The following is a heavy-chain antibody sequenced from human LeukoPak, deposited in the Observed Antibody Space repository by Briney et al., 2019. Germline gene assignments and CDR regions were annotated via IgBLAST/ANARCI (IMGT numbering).Heavy chain of an antibody. V-gene: IGHV1-2*02. J-gene: IGHJ3*02. D-gene: IGHD4-23*01. CDR2: INPDSGGT. CDR1: GYTFTGYY. Sequence: ASVKVSCKASGYTFTGYYMHWVRQAPGHGLEWMGWINPDSGGTNYAQKFQGRVTMTRDTSINTAYMELSRLRSDDTAVYYCARAGGDYGGNSMAFDIWGQGTMVTVSS. CDR3: ARAGGDYGGNSMAFDI.